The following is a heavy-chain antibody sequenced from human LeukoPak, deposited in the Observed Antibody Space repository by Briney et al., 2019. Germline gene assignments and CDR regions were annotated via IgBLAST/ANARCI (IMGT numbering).Heavy chain of an antibody. Sequence: GGSLRLSCAASGFTFSSYWMSWVRQAPGKGLEWVANIRQDGSEKYHVDSVKGRFTISRDNAKNSLYLQMNSLRAEDTAVYYCAREHIVVVPAAMGDYYYGIDVWGQGTTVTVSS. CDR2: IRQDGSEK. CDR3: AREHIVVVPAAMGDYYYGIDV. D-gene: IGHD2-2*01. CDR1: GFTFSSYW. V-gene: IGHV3-7*01. J-gene: IGHJ6*02.